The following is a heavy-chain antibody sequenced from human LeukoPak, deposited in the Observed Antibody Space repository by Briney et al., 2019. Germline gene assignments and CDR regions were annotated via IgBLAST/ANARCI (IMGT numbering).Heavy chain of an antibody. CDR1: GGSISSGGYS. V-gene: IGHV4-30-2*01. CDR2: IYHAGST. J-gene: IGHJ3*02. D-gene: IGHD2-21*02. Sequence: SQTLSLTCAVSGGSISSGGYSWSWLRQPPGKGLEWIGYIYHAGSTYYNPSLKSRVTISVDRSKNQFSLKLSSVTAADTAVYYCARGRSTCGGDCYNDAFDIWGQGTMVTVSS. CDR3: ARGRSTCGGDCYNDAFDI.